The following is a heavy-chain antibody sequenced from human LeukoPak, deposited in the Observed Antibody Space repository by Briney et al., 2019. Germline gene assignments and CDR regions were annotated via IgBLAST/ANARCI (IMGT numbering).Heavy chain of an antibody. CDR1: GFTFSIYD. J-gene: IGHJ4*02. D-gene: IGHD3-16*01. CDR2: IRYDGSNK. CDR3: ATAFDYVWGSGQD. V-gene: IGHV3-30*02. Sequence: GGSLRLSCVASGFTFSIYDMHWVRQAPGSGLEWVAFIRYDGSNKYYADSVKGRFTISRDNAKNSLYLHMNSLRAEDTAVYFCATAFDYVWGSGQDWGQGTLVTVSS.